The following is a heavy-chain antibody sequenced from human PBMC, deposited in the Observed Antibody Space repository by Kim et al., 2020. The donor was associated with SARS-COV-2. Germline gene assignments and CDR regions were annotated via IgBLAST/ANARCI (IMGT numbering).Heavy chain of an antibody. V-gene: IGHV3-23*01. Sequence: GGSTDYADAVKGRFTISRDNSKNTLYLQMNSLRAEDTAVYYCATLGTGMDVWGQGTTVTVSS. D-gene: IGHD3-16*01. CDR3: ATLGTGMDV. CDR2: GGST. J-gene: IGHJ6*02.